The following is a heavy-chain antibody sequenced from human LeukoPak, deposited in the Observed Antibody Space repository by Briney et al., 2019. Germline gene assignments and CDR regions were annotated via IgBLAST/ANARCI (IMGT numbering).Heavy chain of an antibody. CDR3: AKDFWSGYYMGGYYYYYMDV. J-gene: IGHJ6*03. CDR2: INWNGGST. CDR1: GFTFDDYG. Sequence: PGGSLRLSCAASGFTFDDYGMSWVRQAPGKGLEWVSGINWNGGSTGYADSVKGRFTISRDNAKNSLYLQMNSLRAEDTAVYYCAKDFWSGYYMGGYYYYYMDVWGKGTTVTVSS. V-gene: IGHV3-20*04. D-gene: IGHD3-3*01.